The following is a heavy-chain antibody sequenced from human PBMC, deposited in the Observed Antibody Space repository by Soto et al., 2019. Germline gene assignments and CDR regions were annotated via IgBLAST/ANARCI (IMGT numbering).Heavy chain of an antibody. J-gene: IGHJ6*02. V-gene: IGHV4-61*01. D-gene: IGHD5-18*01. Sequence: SETLSLTCTVSGGSVSSGSYYWSWIRQPPGKGLEWIGYIYYSGSTNYNPSLKSRVTISVDTSKNQFSLKLSSVTAADTAVYYCARDLGRGYSYGYYYYYGMDVWGQGTTVTVSS. CDR3: ARDLGRGYSYGYYYYYGMDV. CDR2: IYYSGST. CDR1: GGSVSSGSYY.